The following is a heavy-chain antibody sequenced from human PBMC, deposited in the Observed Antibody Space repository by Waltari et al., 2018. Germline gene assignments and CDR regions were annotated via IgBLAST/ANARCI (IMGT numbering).Heavy chain of an antibody. CDR3: AREYSLVGAPDY. V-gene: IGHV3-33*08. D-gene: IGHD1-26*01. Sequence: QVQLVESGGGEVQPGRSLRLPWPAAGFTFGTYGMHWVRQAQGKGLEWVAVICQNVSNKHYTDSVKGRFTISRDNSKNTLYLQMDSLRAEDTALYYCAREYSLVGAPDYWGQGTLVTVSS. CDR2: ICQNVSNK. CDR1: GFTFGTYG. J-gene: IGHJ4*02.